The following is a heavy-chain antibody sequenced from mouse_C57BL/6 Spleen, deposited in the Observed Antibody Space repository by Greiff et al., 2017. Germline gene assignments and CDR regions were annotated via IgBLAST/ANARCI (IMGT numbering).Heavy chain of an antibody. D-gene: IGHD2-2*01. CDR1: GFSLTSYG. Sequence: QVQLKQSGPGLVQPSQSLSITCTVSGFSLTSYGVHWVRQSPGKGLEWLGVIWSGGSTDYNAAFISRLSISKDNSKSQVFFKMNSLQADDTAIYYCARNEGGLGYDTGAYWGQGTLVTVSA. J-gene: IGHJ3*01. V-gene: IGHV2-2*01. CDR3: ARNEGGLGYDTGAY. CDR2: IWSGGST.